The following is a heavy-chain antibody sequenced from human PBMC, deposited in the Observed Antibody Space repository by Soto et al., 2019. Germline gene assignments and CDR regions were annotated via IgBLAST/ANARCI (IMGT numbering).Heavy chain of an antibody. CDR2: ISGSGGNT. V-gene: IGHV3-23*01. CDR1: GFTFSSYA. D-gene: IGHD2-15*01. J-gene: IGHJ5*02. Sequence: GGSLRLSCVASGFTFSSYAMSWVRQAPGKGLEWVSIISGSGGNTYYADSLKGRFTISRDNSKNTLYLQMNSLRAEDTAVYYCAKGTVVSATGRRNWFDPWGQGTLVTLSS. CDR3: AKGTVVSATGRRNWFDP.